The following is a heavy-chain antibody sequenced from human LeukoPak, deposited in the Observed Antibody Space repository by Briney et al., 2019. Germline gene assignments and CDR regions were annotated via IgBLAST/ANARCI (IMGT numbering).Heavy chain of an antibody. J-gene: IGHJ5*02. V-gene: IGHV4-61*09. CDR1: GGSISSGSYY. D-gene: IGHD1-26*01. Sequence: SQTLSLTCAVSGGSISSGSYYWSWIRQPAGKGLEWIGHVYSSGRTNYNPSLKSRVTISVDTSKNQFSLKLSSVTAADTAVYYCARAVGSSESNWFDPWGQGTLVTVSS. CDR2: VYSSGRT. CDR3: ARAVGSSESNWFDP.